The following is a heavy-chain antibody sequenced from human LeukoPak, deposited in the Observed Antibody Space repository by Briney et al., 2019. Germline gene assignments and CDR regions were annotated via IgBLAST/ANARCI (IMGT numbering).Heavy chain of an antibody. CDR2: INTNTGNP. CDR1: GYTFTSYA. D-gene: IGHD6-13*01. V-gene: IGHV7-4-1*02. Sequence: ASVKVSCKASGYTFTSYAMNWVRQAPGQGLEWMGWINTNTGNPTYAQGFTGRFVFSLDTSVSTAYLQISSLKAEDTAVYYCARVHSSSWTTTFGAFDIWAKGQWSPSLQ. CDR3: ARVHSSSWTTTFGAFDI. J-gene: IGHJ3*02.